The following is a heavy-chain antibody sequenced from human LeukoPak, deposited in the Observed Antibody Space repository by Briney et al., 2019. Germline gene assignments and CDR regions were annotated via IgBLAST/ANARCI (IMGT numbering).Heavy chain of an antibody. J-gene: IGHJ4*02. D-gene: IGHD5-24*01. CDR1: GYTFTNYA. CDR2: INAGYGNT. CDR3: ARDRGDGYNYEGLDF. V-gene: IGHV1-3*01. Sequence: ASVKVSCKTSGYTFTNYAIHWVRQAPGQRLEWMGWINAGYGNTKYSQKFQGRVTLTSDTFANTAYMDLSSLKSEDTAVYYCARDRGDGYNYEGLDFWGQGTLVTVSS.